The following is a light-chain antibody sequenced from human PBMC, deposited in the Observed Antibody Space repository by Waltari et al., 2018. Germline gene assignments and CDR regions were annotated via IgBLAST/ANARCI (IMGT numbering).Light chain of an antibody. J-gene: IGLJ3*02. CDR1: SSDVGGYNY. Sequence: QSALTQPAPVSGSPGQSITIYCTGTSSDVGGYNYVSWYQQHPGKAPKLLIYDVSKRPSVVSNRFSCSKSGNTASLTISGLQAEDESDYYCSSYTSSSTWVFGGGTKLTVL. CDR2: DVS. CDR3: SSYTSSSTWV. V-gene: IGLV2-14*01.